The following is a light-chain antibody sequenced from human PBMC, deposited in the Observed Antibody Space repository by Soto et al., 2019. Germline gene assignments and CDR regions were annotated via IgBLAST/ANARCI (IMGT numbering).Light chain of an antibody. CDR2: GAY. V-gene: IGKV3-20*01. Sequence: EIVLTQSPGTLSLAQGERAALSCRASQSISSNFLAWYQQKPGQVPRVLMFGAYNRATGIPDRFSGSGSGTDFILTISRLEPEDSAVYYCQQYGTSPHTFGQGTKLEIK. J-gene: IGKJ2*01. CDR3: QQYGTSPHT. CDR1: QSISSNF.